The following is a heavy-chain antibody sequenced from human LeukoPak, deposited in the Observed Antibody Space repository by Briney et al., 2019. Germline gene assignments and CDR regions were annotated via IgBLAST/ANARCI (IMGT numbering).Heavy chain of an antibody. Sequence: SSETLSLTCAAYGGSFSGYYWSWIRQPPGKGLEWIGEINHSGSTNYNPSLKSRVTISVDTSKKPFSLKLSSVTAADTAVYYCARGFRYYDSSGYRTHAFDIWGQGTMVTVSS. CDR2: INHSGST. CDR1: GGSFSGYY. D-gene: IGHD3-22*01. V-gene: IGHV4-34*01. CDR3: ARGFRYYDSSGYRTHAFDI. J-gene: IGHJ3*02.